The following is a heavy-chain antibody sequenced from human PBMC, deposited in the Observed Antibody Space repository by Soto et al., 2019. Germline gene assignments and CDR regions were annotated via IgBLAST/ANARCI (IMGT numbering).Heavy chain of an antibody. J-gene: IGHJ4*02. CDR1: GFTFSSYS. CDR3: ASLSIAAPPDVDY. CDR2: ISSSSSYI. Sequence: PGGSLRLSCAASGFTFSSYSMNWVRQAPGKGLEWVSSISSSSSYIYYADSVKGRFTISRDNAKNSLYLQMNSLRAEDTAVYYCASLSIAAPPDVDYWGQGTLVTVSS. V-gene: IGHV3-21*01. D-gene: IGHD6-6*01.